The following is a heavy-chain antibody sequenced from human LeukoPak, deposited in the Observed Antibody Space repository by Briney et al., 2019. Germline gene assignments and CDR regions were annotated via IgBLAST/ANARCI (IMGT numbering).Heavy chain of an antibody. V-gene: IGHV3-30-3*01. D-gene: IGHD3-16*02. CDR2: ISYDGSNK. Sequence: GGSLRLSCAASGFTFSSYAMHWVRQAPGKGLEWVAVISYDGSNKYYADSVKGRFTISRDNSKNTLYLQMNSLRAEDTAVYYCARDAHITFGGVIVSYAFDIWGQGTMVTVSS. J-gene: IGHJ3*02. CDR3: ARDAHITFGGVIVSYAFDI. CDR1: GFTFSSYA.